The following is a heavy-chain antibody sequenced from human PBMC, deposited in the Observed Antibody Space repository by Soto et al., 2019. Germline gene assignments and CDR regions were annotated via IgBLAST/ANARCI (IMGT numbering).Heavy chain of an antibody. CDR2: ISHSGTS. Sequence: QVQLQESGPGLVKPSGTLSLTCAVSGGSISSSHWWTWVRQSPGKGLEYIGEISHSGTSNSNPSLKSRVTLSVDKSKHHLSLTLTSVTAADTAVYYCARVVLTITRGAFDAWGQGTLVIVSS. J-gene: IGHJ3*01. CDR3: ARVVLTITRGAFDA. D-gene: IGHD3-9*01. CDR1: GGSISSSHW. V-gene: IGHV4-4*02.